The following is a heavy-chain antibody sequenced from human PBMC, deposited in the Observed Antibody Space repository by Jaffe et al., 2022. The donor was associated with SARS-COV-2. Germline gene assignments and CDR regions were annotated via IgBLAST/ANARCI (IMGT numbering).Heavy chain of an antibody. CDR2: MNPNSGNT. CDR1: GYTFTSYD. Sequence: QVQLVQSGAEVKKPGASVKVSCKASGYTFTSYDINWVRQATGQGLEWMGWMNPNSGNTGYAQKFQGRVTMTRNTSISTAYMELSSLRSEDTAVYYCARTGGGNVLLWFGELEEFGYNWFDPWGQGTLVTVSS. V-gene: IGHV1-8*01. CDR3: ARTGGGNVLLWFGELEEFGYNWFDP. J-gene: IGHJ5*02. D-gene: IGHD3-10*01.